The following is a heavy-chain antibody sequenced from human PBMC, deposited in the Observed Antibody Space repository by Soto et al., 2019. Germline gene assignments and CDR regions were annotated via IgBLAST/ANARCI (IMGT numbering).Heavy chain of an antibody. CDR3: ARDRTIFGVVRGWFDP. D-gene: IGHD3-3*01. J-gene: IGHJ5*02. CDR1: GFTFRSYA. V-gene: IGHV3-23*01. CDR2: ISNRGGRT. Sequence: EVQLLESGGGLVQPGGSLRLSCAASGFTFRSYAMSWVRQAPGKGLEWVSGISNRGGRTYHADAVKGRFTISRDNSKYTLYLQMNSLRAEDTAVYYCARDRTIFGVVRGWFDPWGQGTLVTVSS.